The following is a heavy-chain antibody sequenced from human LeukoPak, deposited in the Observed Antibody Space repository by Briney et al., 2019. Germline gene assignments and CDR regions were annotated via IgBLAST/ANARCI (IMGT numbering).Heavy chain of an antibody. CDR2: ISPGDSDT. CDR1: GYSFTSYW. D-gene: IGHD3-22*01. CDR3: ARQGPTYYYDSSGYYLPGY. V-gene: IGHV5-51*01. Sequence: GESLKISCKGSGYSFTSYWIGWVRQMPGKGLEWMGIISPGDSDTRYSPSFQGQVTISADKSLSTAYLQWSSLKATDTAMYYCARQGPTYYYDSSGYYLPGYWGQGTLVTVSS. J-gene: IGHJ4*02.